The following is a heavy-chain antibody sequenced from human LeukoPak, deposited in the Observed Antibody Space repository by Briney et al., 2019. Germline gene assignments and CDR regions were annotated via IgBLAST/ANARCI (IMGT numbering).Heavy chain of an antibody. D-gene: IGHD3-22*01. V-gene: IGHV4-34*01. CDR3: AGEYYYDSSGRFDP. CDR2: INHTEST. CDR1: GGSFSGYY. Sequence: SETLSLTCAVYGGSFSGYYWSWIRQPPGKGLEWIGEINHTESTNYNPSLKSRVTISVDTSKNQFSLKLSSVTAADTAVYYCAGEYYYDSSGRFDPWGQGTLVTVSS. J-gene: IGHJ5*02.